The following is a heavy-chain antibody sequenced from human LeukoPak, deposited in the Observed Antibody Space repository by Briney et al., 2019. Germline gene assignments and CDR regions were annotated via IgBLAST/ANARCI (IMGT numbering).Heavy chain of an antibody. CDR2: IMPLFGTA. J-gene: IGHJ5*02. D-gene: IGHD4-17*01. V-gene: IGHV1-69*05. CDR3: ARDVHGDYGSGWFDP. Sequence: SVKVSCKXSGGTFNNPAISWVRQAPGQGLEWLGGIMPLFGTAGYAQKFQGRVTITKDESTRTVYLELTSLTSDDTAVYYCARDVHGDYGSGWFDPWGQGTLVSVSS. CDR1: GGTFNNPA.